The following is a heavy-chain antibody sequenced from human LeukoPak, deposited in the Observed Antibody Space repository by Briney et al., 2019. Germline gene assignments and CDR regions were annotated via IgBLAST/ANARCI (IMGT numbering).Heavy chain of an antibody. CDR3: AREGYGDPRVQRGY. CDR2: ISSSSSTI. J-gene: IGHJ4*02. V-gene: IGHV3-48*04. Sequence: GGSLRLSCAASGFTFSSYSMNWVRQAPGKGLEWVSYISSSSSTIYYADSVKGRFTISRDNAKNSLYLQMNSLRAEDTAVYYCAREGYGDPRVQRGYWGQGTLVTVSS. D-gene: IGHD4-17*01. CDR1: GFTFSSYS.